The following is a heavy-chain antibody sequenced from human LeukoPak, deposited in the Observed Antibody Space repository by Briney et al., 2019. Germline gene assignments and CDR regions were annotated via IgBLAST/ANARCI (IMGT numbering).Heavy chain of an antibody. D-gene: IGHD5-18*01. J-gene: IGHJ4*02. CDR1: GFTFSGYG. Sequence: PGGSMRLSCAASGFTFSGYGMHWVRQAPGKVLEWVAFIRSDGNNKYYADSVKGRFTISRDNSKNTVYLQMNSLRPEDTSIYYCAKDLEYTYAYDLDYWGQGTLVTVSS. CDR3: AKDLEYTYAYDLDY. CDR2: IRSDGNNK. V-gene: IGHV3-30*02.